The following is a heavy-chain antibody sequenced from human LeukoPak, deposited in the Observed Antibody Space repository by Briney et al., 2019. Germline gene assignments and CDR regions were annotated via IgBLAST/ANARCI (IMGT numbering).Heavy chain of an antibody. V-gene: IGHV4-59*08. J-gene: IGHJ4*02. D-gene: IGHD3-22*01. CDR1: GGSFGNYY. CDR2: IYDSGTT. Sequence: PSQTLSLTCTVSGGSFGNYYWSWIRQPPGKGLEWIGYIYDSGTTNYNPSLKSRVTISVDTSKNQFSLKLSSVTAADTAVYYCARHNSYYYDSSGYGYYFDYWGQGTLVTVSS. CDR3: ARHNSYYYDSSGYGYYFDY.